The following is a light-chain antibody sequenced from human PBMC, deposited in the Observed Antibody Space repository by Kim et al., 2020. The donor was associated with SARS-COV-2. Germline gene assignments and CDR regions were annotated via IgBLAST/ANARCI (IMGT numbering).Light chain of an antibody. CDR1: QSINIW. CDR3: QQYDSHPYT. J-gene: IGKJ2*01. V-gene: IGKV1-5*03. Sequence: DIQMTQSPPTLSASVGDTVTITCRASQSINIWLAWYQQKPGKAPKLLIYNASSLEGGVPSRFSGSGSGTEFTLTISTLQPDDFATYSCQQYDSHPYTFGQGTKLEI. CDR2: NAS.